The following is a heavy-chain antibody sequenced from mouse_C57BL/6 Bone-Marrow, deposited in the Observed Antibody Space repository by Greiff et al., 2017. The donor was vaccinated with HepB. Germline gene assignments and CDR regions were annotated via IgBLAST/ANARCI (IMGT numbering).Heavy chain of an antibody. CDR3: ARLWVYYGYYYAMDY. Sequence: VQLQQSGPELVKPGASVKISCKASGYTFTDYYMNWVKQSHGKSLEWIGDINPNNGGTSYNQKFKGKATLTVDKSSSTAYMELRSLTSEDSAVYYCARLWVYYGYYYAMDYWGQGTSVTVSS. D-gene: IGHD1-2*01. CDR2: INPNNGGT. CDR1: GYTFTDYY. V-gene: IGHV1-26*01. J-gene: IGHJ4*01.